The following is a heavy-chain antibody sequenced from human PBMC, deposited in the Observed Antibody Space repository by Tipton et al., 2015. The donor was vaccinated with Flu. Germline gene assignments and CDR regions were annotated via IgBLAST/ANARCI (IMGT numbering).Heavy chain of an antibody. CDR3: ARGGEIISY. CDR1: GGSISSGSYY. J-gene: IGHJ4*02. D-gene: IGHD3-10*01. CDR2: IYTSGST. V-gene: IGHV4-61*02. Sequence: TLSLTCTVSGGSISSGSYYWSWIRQPAGKGLEWIGRIYTSGSTNYNPSLKSRVTISVDTSKNQFSLKLSSVTAADTAVYYCARGGEIISYWGQGTLVTVSS.